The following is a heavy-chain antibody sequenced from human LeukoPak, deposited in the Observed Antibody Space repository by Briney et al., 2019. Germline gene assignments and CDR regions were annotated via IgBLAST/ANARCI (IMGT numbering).Heavy chain of an antibody. CDR2: IKSNTEGGTT. CDR1: GFTFSDAW. J-gene: IGHJ6*02. CDR3: TTDTYCSSSRCWADV. V-gene: IGHV3-15*01. Sequence: PGGSLRLSCAASGFTFSDAWMSWVRQAPGKGLEWVGRIKSNTEGGTTDYAAPVKGRFTISRDDSKDTLYLQMNSLKSEDTAVYYCTTDTYCSSSRCWADVWGQGTTVTVSS. D-gene: IGHD2-2*01.